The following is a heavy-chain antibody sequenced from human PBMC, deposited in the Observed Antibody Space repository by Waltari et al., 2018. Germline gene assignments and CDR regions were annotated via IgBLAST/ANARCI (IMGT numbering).Heavy chain of an antibody. CDR1: GGSISSSVYY. D-gene: IGHD3-10*01. CDR2: IHYSGST. V-gene: IGHV4-39*07. Sequence: SGPGLVKPSETLSLTCTVSGGSISSSVYYWGWIRQSPGQGLEWIGIIHYSGSTHYNPSLRSRVTISVDTSKNHFSLELSSVTTADTAVYYCARESGRDYYLDYWGQGTLVTVSS. J-gene: IGHJ4*02. CDR3: ARESGRDYYLDY.